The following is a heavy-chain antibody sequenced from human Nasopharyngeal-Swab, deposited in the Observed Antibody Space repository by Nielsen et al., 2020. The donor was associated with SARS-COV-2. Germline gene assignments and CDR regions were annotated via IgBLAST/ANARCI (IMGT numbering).Heavy chain of an antibody. V-gene: IGHV4-34*01. Sequence: WILQPPGKGLEWIGEINHSGSTNYNPSLKSRVTISVDTSKNQFFLKLSSVTAADTAVYYCARAGDIRYYYYGMDVWGQGTTVTVSS. CDR3: ARAGDIRYYYYGMDV. CDR2: INHSGST. D-gene: IGHD2-21*01. J-gene: IGHJ6*02.